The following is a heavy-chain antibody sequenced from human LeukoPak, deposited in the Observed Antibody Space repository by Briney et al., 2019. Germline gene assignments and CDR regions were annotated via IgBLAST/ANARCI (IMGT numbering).Heavy chain of an antibody. CDR1: GGSISSGSYY. D-gene: IGHD6-19*01. J-gene: IGHJ4*02. CDR3: ARHSAVAGVDY. Sequence: SETLSLTCTVSGGSISSGSYYWTWIRQPAGKGLEWIGRIYTSGSTNYNPSLKSRVTISVDTSKNQFSLKLSSVTAADTAVYYCARHSAVAGVDYWGQGTLVTVSS. V-gene: IGHV4-61*02. CDR2: IYTSGST.